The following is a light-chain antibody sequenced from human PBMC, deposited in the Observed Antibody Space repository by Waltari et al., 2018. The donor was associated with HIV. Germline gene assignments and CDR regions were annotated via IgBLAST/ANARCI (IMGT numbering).Light chain of an antibody. Sequence: QSVLTPPPSLSGAPGQRVTISCTGSSSNIGAGYDLHWYQQLPGTAPKLLIYGNSNRPSGVPDRFSGSKSGTSASLAITGLQAEDEADYYCQSYDSSLSGWVFGGGTKLTVL. CDR1: SSNIGAGYD. V-gene: IGLV1-40*01. J-gene: IGLJ3*02. CDR3: QSYDSSLSGWV. CDR2: GNS.